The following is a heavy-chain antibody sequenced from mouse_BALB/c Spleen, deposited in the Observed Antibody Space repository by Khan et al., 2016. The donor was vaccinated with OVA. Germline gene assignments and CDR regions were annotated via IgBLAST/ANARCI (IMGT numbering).Heavy chain of an antibody. D-gene: IGHD2-1*01. CDR2: VNSDGDYT. CDR1: GFTFSTYA. CDR3: ARSAYGNFAY. V-gene: IGHV5-9-3*01. J-gene: IGHJ3*01. Sequence: EVELVESGGGLVKPGGSLKLSCAASGFTFSTYAMSWVRQTPERRLEWVATVNSDGDYTFYPDNVTGRFTISRDNAKNTLHLQMSSLRSEDTAMYYCARSAYGNFAYWGQGTLVTVAA.